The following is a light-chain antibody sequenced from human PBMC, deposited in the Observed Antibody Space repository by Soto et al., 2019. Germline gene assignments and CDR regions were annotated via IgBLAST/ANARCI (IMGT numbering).Light chain of an antibody. J-gene: IGKJ3*01. CDR3: QQSYSTPFP. CDR2: AAS. V-gene: IGKV1-39*01. Sequence: DIQMTQSPSSLSASVGDRVTITCRASQSISSYLNWYQQKPGKAPKLLIYAASILQSGVPSRFSGSGSGTDFTLTISSLQPEDFATYYCQQSYSTPFPFGPGTKVDIK. CDR1: QSISSY.